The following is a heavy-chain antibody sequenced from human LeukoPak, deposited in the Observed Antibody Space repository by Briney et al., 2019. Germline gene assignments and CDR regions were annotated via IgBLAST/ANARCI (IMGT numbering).Heavy chain of an antibody. CDR1: GGSISSYY. V-gene: IGHV4-4*07. J-gene: IGHJ4*02. Sequence: RASETLSLTCTVSGGSISSYYWSWIRQPAGKGLEWIGRIYTSGSTNYNPSLKSRVTISVDKSKNQFSLKLSSVTAADTAVYYCARGPPYSSGWHWGHPFDYWGQGTLVTVSS. CDR2: IYTSGST. CDR3: ARGPPYSSGWHWGHPFDY. D-gene: IGHD6-19*01.